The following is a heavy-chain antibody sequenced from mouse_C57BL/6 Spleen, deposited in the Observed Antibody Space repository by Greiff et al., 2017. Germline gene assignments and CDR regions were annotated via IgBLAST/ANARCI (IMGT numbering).Heavy chain of an antibody. V-gene: IGHV1-59*01. D-gene: IGHD2-4*01. CDR2: IDPSDSYT. J-gene: IGHJ2*01. CDR1: GYTFTSYW. Sequence: QVQLQQPGAELVRPGASVKLSCKASGYTFTSYWMHWVKQRPGQGLEWIGVIDPSDSYTNYNQKFKGKATFTVDTSSSTAYMQLSSLTSEDSAVYYCAISDDYGDYWGQGTTLTVSS. CDR3: AISDDYGDY.